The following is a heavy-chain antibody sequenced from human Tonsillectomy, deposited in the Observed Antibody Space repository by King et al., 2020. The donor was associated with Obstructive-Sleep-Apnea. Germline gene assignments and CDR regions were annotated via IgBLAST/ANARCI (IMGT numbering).Heavy chain of an antibody. CDR2: INPTSGGT. CDR1: GYTFNGYQ. V-gene: IGHV1-2*02. D-gene: IGHD4-17*01. CDR3: ARLYGDYPMYYFDY. Sequence: VQLVQSGAEVKKAGASVKVSCKASGYTFNGYQMHWVRQAPGQGLEWMGWINPTSGGTNYALKFQGRVTMTRDPYISTAYMELSRLRSDDTAVYYCARLYGDYPMYYFDYWGQGTPVTVSS. J-gene: IGHJ4*02.